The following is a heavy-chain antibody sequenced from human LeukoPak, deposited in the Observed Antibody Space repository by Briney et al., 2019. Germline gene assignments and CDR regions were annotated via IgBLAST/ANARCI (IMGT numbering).Heavy chain of an antibody. CDR2: INGDGSNT. CDR1: GFTFSSHW. J-gene: IGHJ3*02. D-gene: IGHD2-15*01. CDR3: ARSKRWYSTDAFDI. Sequence: GGSLRLSCAASGFTFSSHWMHWVRQAPGKALVWVSRINGDGSNTNYADSVKGRFTISRDNARNTLYMQMTSLRAEDTAVYHCARSKRWYSTDAFDIWGQGTMVTVSS. V-gene: IGHV3-74*01.